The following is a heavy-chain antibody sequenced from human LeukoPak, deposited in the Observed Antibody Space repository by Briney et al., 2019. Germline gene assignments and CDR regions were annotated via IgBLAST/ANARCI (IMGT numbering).Heavy chain of an antibody. V-gene: IGHV3-30*18. D-gene: IGHD3-9*01. Sequence: PGGSLRLSCAASGFNFSSYGMHWVRQAPGKGLEWVAVILYDGTNKYYADSVKGRFTISRDNSKNMQYLQMNNLRAEDTAVYYCAKGLRYFDWLLSWDSFDIWGRGTMVTVSS. CDR2: ILYDGTNK. CDR3: AKGLRYFDWLLSWDSFDI. CDR1: GFNFSSYG. J-gene: IGHJ3*02.